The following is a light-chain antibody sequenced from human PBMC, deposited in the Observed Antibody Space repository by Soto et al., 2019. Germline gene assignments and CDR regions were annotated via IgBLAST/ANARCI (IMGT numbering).Light chain of an antibody. J-gene: IGLJ2*01. CDR3: QVWDSSSDQAV. V-gene: IGLV3-21*04. Sequence: VLTQPPSVSVAPGKTARITCGGNNIGSKSVHWYQQKPGQAPVLVIYYDSDRPSGIPERFSGSNSGNTATLTISRVEAGDEADYYCQVWDSSSDQAVFGGGTKLTVL. CDR2: YDS. CDR1: NIGSKS.